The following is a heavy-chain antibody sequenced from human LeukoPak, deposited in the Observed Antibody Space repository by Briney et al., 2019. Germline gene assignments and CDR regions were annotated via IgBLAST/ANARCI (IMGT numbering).Heavy chain of an antibody. CDR3: ARDGGVYSGTYFDY. V-gene: IGHV3-48*03. D-gene: IGHD1-26*01. J-gene: IGHJ4*02. CDR2: ISSSGATI. CDR1: GFTFSSYD. Sequence: GGSLRLSCAASGFTFSSYDMNWVRQAPGKGLEWVSYISSSGATIYYADSVKGRFTISRDNAKKSLYLQVNSLRAEDTAVYYCARDGGVYSGTYFDYWGQGTLVTVSP.